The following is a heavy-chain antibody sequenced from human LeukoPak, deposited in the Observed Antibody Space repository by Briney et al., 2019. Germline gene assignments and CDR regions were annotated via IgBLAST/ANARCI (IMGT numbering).Heavy chain of an antibody. CDR3: ARVTWYSSGWYVNYYYGMDV. V-gene: IGHV1-8*01. Sequence: GASVKVSCKASGYTFTSYDINWVRQATGQGLEWMGWMNPNSGNTGYAQKFQGRVTMTRNTSISTAYMELSSLRSEDTAVYYCARVTWYSSGWYVNYYYGMDVWGQGTTVTVSS. CDR2: MNPNSGNT. CDR1: GYTFTSYD. D-gene: IGHD6-19*01. J-gene: IGHJ6*02.